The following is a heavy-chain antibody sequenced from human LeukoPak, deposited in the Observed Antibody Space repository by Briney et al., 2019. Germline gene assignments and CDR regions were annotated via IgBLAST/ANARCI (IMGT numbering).Heavy chain of an antibody. Sequence: GGSLRLSCAASGFTFSSYAMSWVRQAPGKGLEWVSAISGSGGSTYYADSVKGRFTISRDNSKNTLYLQMNSLRAEDTAVYYCAKDRYGDYIYYYYMDVWGKGTTVTVSS. V-gene: IGHV3-23*01. J-gene: IGHJ6*03. CDR2: ISGSGGST. CDR3: AKDRYGDYIYYYYMDV. D-gene: IGHD4-17*01. CDR1: GFTFSSYA.